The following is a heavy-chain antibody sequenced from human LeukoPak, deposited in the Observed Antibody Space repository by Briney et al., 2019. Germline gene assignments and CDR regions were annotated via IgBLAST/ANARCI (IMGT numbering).Heavy chain of an antibody. Sequence: GGSLRLSCAASGFTFSSYAMSWVRQAPGKGLEWVSAISGSGGSTYYADSVKGRFTISRDNSKNTLYLQMNSLRAEDTAVYYCAKARWELLPSPHPYDYWGQGTLVTVSS. CDR3: AKARWELLPSPHPYDY. CDR1: GFTFSSYA. J-gene: IGHJ4*02. V-gene: IGHV3-23*01. D-gene: IGHD1-26*01. CDR2: ISGSGGST.